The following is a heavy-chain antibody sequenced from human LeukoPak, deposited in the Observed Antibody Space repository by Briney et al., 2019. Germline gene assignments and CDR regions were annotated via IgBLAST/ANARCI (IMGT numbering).Heavy chain of an antibody. V-gene: IGHV4-61*02. D-gene: IGHD3-10*01. CDR3: ARDSSTEIRGIIFDY. CDR1: GGSISSGSYF. J-gene: IGHJ4*02. CDR2: IYKSGST. Sequence: SQTLSLTCSVSGGSISSGSYFWSWIRQPAGKGLEWIGRIYKSGSTEYNPSLKGRVSMSIDTSKNQFSLNLGSMTAADTAVYYCARDSSTEIRGIIFDYWGRGALVTVSS.